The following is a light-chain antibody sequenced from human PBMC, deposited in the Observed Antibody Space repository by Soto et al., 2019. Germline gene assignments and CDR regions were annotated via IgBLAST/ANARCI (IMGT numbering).Light chain of an antibody. V-gene: IGKV3-15*01. J-gene: IGKJ5*01. Sequence: IVMTQSPGTLSVSPGERATLSCRASRIISINLAWYQQKPGQAPRLLIYGASTRATGIPARVSGSGYGTDFTLTISSLQSDDVAFYFCQHYNDWPPTVTFGQGTRLEIK. CDR2: GAS. CDR3: QHYNDWPPTVT. CDR1: RIISIN.